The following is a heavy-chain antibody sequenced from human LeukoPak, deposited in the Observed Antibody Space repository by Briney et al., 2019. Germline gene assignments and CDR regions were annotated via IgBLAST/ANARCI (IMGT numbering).Heavy chain of an antibody. CDR1: GFTFSSYW. CDR2: IKHDGSDK. CDR3: ARSQSLGY. Sequence: GGSLRLSCAASGFTFSSYWMSWVRQAPGKGLEWVANIKHDGSDKYYVHSVKGRFTISRDNAENSLYLQMNSLRAEDTAMYYCARSQSLGYWGQGTPVTVSS. J-gene: IGHJ4*02. V-gene: IGHV3-7*04.